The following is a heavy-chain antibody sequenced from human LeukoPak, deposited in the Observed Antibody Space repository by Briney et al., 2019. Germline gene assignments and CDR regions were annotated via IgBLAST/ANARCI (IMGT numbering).Heavy chain of an antibody. CDR3: GRYNWNSAPFDY. CDR2: INSDGSST. Sequence: GGSLRLSCAASGFTFSSYWMHWVRQAPGKGLVWVSRINSDGSSTSYADSVKGRFTISRDSAKNTLYLEMNSLRAEDTAVYYCGRYNWNSAPFDYWGQGTLVTVSS. V-gene: IGHV3-74*01. CDR1: GFTFSSYW. D-gene: IGHD1-7*01. J-gene: IGHJ4*02.